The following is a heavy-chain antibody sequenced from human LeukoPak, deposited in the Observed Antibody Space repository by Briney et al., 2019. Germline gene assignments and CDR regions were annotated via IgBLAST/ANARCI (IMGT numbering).Heavy chain of an antibody. V-gene: IGHV4-39*01. CDR3: ARHERSVAVAGSFDF. CDR2: IYYSGTA. Sequence: KPSETLSLTCSVSGGSVSGTNYYWAWIRQPPEKGLEWIGTIYYSGTAHYNPSLKSRVTISVDTSKNNFSLKLTSLTVADTAVYYCARHERSVAVAGSFDFWGQGTLVTVSS. CDR1: GGSVSGTNYY. J-gene: IGHJ4*02. D-gene: IGHD6-19*01.